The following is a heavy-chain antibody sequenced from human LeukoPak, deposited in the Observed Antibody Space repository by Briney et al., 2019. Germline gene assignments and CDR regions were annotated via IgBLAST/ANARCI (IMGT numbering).Heavy chain of an antibody. D-gene: IGHD5-24*01. CDR2: ISSSSSYI. CDR1: GFTFSNYT. CDR3: ARESRDGYNKGAFDY. Sequence: KPGGSLRLSCAASGFTFSNYTMNWVRQAPGKGLEWVSSISSSSSYIHYADSVKGRFSISRDNAKNSLYLQMNSLRAEDTAMYYCARESRDGYNKGAFDYWGQGTLVTVSS. V-gene: IGHV3-21*01. J-gene: IGHJ4*02.